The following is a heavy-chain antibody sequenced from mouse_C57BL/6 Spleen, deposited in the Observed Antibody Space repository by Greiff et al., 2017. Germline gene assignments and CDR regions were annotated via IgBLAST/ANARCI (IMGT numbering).Heavy chain of an antibody. CDR1: GYTFTSYW. CDR2: IDPSDSYT. V-gene: IGHV1-69*01. J-gene: IGHJ3*01. CDR3: AREKDYGRRSAGFAY. Sequence: QVQLQQPGAELVMPGASVKLSCKASGYTFTSYWMHWVKQRPGQGLEWIGEIDPSDSYTNYNQKFKGKSTLTVDKSSSTAYMQLSSLTSEDSAVYYCAREKDYGRRSAGFAYWGQGARVTVS. D-gene: IGHD1-1*01.